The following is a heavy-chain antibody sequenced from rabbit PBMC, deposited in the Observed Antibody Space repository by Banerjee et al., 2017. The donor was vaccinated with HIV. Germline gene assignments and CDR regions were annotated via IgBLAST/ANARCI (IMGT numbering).Heavy chain of an antibody. Sequence: QEQLKETGGGLVQPGGSLTLSCKASGFDFSNYYMSWVRQAPGKGLEWIGCIGIGSGTTYYASWAKGRFTITKTSSTTVTLQMTSLTAADTATYFCARGGVGSTGYTYVFDPWGPGTLVTVS. CDR1: GFDFSNYYM. V-gene: IGHV1S45*01. CDR2: IGIGSGTT. J-gene: IGHJ2*01. D-gene: IGHD1-1*01. CDR3: ARGGVGSTGYTYVFDP.